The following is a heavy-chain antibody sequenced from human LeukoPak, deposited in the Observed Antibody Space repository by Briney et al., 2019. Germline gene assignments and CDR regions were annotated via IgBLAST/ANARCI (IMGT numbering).Heavy chain of an antibody. J-gene: IGHJ6*02. CDR2: ISWNSGSI. CDR1: GFTFDDYA. V-gene: IGHV3-9*01. Sequence: SLRLSCAASGFTFDDYAMHWVRQAPGKGLEWVSGISWNSGSIGYADSVKGRFTISRDNAKNSLYLQMNSLRAEDTALYYCAKDIVGQYYYDSSGYSGGMDVWGQGTTVTVSS. CDR3: AKDIVGQYYYDSSGYSGGMDV. D-gene: IGHD3-22*01.